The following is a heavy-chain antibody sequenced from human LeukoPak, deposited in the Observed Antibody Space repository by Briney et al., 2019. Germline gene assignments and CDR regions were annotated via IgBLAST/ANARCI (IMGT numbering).Heavy chain of an antibody. CDR1: GFTFSSYW. CDR2: INSDGSRT. CDR3: AKQINLWHPGYFQH. D-gene: IGHD1/OR15-1a*01. Sequence: GGSLRLSCAASGFTFSSYWMHWVRQAPGKGLVWVAHINSDGSRTNYADSVKGRFTISRDNSKNTLYLQMNSLRAEDTAVYYCAKQINLWHPGYFQHWGQGTLVTVCS. V-gene: IGHV3-74*01. J-gene: IGHJ1*01.